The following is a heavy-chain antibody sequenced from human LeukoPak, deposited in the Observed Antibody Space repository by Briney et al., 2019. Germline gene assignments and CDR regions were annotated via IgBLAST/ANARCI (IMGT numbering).Heavy chain of an antibody. CDR2: IIPIFGTA. CDR1: GGTFSSYA. CDR3: ARANTEGRHIVGATQYYYYMDV. D-gene: IGHD1-26*01. V-gene: IGHV1-69*05. Sequence: SVKVSCKASGGTFSSYAISWVRQAPGQGLEWMGRIIPIFGTANYAQKFQGRVTITTDESTSTAYMELGSLRSEDTAVYYCARANTEGRHIVGATQYYYYMDVWGKGTTVTVSS. J-gene: IGHJ6*03.